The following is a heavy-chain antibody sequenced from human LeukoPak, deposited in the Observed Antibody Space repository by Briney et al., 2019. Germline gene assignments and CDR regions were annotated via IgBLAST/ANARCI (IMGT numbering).Heavy chain of an antibody. D-gene: IGHD2-21*02. V-gene: IGHV3-7*01. J-gene: IGHJ1*01. Sequence: GGSLRLSCAASGFTLSIYWMNWVRQAPGKGLEWVAHINPDGRDTYYVDSVKGRFTISRDNAQNSMYLQMNSLRVEDTAVYYCTSWGDTTAEYFQRWGQGTLVAVSS. CDR1: GFTLSIYW. CDR2: INPDGRDT. CDR3: TSWGDTTAEYFQR.